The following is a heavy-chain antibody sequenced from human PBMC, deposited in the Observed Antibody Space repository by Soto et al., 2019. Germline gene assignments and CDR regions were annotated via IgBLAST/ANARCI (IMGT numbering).Heavy chain of an antibody. CDR2: IRQDGHEK. Sequence: GGSLKLSCAVSGFTFTSYSMSWVRQAPGEGLEWVANIRQDGHEKYYVDSVRGRFTISRDNAQNSLYLQMDSLRAEDTAMYYCARDLPGYCSTTNCYYYFDFWGQGTLVTVSS. D-gene: IGHD2-2*01. CDR3: ARDLPGYCSTTNCYYYFDF. J-gene: IGHJ4*02. V-gene: IGHV3-7*03. CDR1: GFTFTSYS.